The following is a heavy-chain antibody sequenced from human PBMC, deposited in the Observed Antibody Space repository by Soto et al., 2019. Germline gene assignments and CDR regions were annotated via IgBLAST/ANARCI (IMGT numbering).Heavy chain of an antibody. V-gene: IGHV3-23*01. Sequence: GGTLRLSCAASGFTFSSYDMSWVRQAPGKGLEWVSVIAGSGGSTYYADSVKGRFTISTDNSTNTRYLQMNSLRVQDTAVYNNAKGSAVVGFPCWGQGTPVNV. J-gene: IGHJ4*02. CDR1: GFTFSSYD. CDR2: IAGSGGST. D-gene: IGHD2-2*01. CDR3: AKGSAVVGFPC.